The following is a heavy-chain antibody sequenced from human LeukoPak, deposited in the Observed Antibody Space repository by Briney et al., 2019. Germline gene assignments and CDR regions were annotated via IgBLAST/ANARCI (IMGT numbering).Heavy chain of an antibody. CDR1: GGSISRSNW. D-gene: IGHD3-10*01. CDR3: ARDNVLLWFGELLRAFDI. V-gene: IGHV4-4*02. J-gene: IGHJ3*02. CDR2: IHDTGST. Sequence: SETLSLTCTVSGGSISRSNWWSWVRQPPGKGLEWIGEIHDTGSTNYNPPLRSRVTMSLDKSKNQFSLNLNSVTAADTAVYYCARDNVLLWFGELLRAFDIWGQGTMVTVSS.